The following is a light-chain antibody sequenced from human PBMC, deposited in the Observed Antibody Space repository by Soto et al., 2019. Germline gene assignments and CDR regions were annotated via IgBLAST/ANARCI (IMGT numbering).Light chain of an antibody. Sequence: EVVLTQSPGTLSLSLGETATLSCRASQTISSNYLAWYQQKPGQAPRLLIYGASSRATGIPDRFTGSGSVTDFTLTISGLEPEDFAVYSCQQYGSSPLTFGGGTTVEIK. J-gene: IGKJ4*01. CDR3: QQYGSSPLT. CDR2: GAS. CDR1: QTISSNY. V-gene: IGKV3-20*01.